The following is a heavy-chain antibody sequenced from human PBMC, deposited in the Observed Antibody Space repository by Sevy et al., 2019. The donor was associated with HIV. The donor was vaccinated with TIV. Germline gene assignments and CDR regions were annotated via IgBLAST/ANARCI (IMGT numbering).Heavy chain of an antibody. V-gene: IGHV3-30*18. CDR2: ISHDGINE. Sequence: GGYLRLSCIGSGFSFSYYGIHWVRQSPGKGLDWLALISHDGINEYYADSVKGRFTISRDNSKNTVYLEMNSLRNEDTAIYFCTNAYSGSYSHSYLYALDVWGQGTTVTVSS. J-gene: IGHJ6*02. D-gene: IGHD1-26*01. CDR3: TNAYSGSYSHSYLYALDV. CDR1: GFSFSYYG.